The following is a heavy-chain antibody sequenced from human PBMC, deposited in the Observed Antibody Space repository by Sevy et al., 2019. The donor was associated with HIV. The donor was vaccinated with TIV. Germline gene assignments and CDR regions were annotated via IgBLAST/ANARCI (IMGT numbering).Heavy chain of an antibody. Sequence: SETLSLTCTVSGGSISSGGYFWIWIRQHPGKGLEWIGYIYYSGSTYYNPSLKSRVTISVDTSKNQFSLKLSSVTAADTAVYYCAREVWSDPLYGLDVWGQGTTVTVSS. CDR1: GGSISSGGYF. CDR3: AREVWSDPLYGLDV. CDR2: IYYSGST. J-gene: IGHJ6*02. V-gene: IGHV4-31*03. D-gene: IGHD2-8*02.